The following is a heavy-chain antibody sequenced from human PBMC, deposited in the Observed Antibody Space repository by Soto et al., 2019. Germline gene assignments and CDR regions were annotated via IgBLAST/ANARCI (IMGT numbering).Heavy chain of an antibody. D-gene: IGHD6-13*01. CDR1: GYTFASYG. Sequence: QVQLVQSGAEVKKPGAAVKVSCKSSGYTFASYGISWVRQAPGQGLEWMGWISAYKGNTNNAQKPQVRVTMTTDTSTSTAYRELRSLRSDDTAVYYCARESSSSCHDYWGQGTLVTVSS. J-gene: IGHJ4*02. V-gene: IGHV1-18*01. CDR3: ARESSSSCHDY. CDR2: ISAYKGNT.